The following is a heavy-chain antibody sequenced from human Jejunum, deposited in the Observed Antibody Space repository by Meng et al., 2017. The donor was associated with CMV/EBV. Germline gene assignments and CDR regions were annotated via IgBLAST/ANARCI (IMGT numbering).Heavy chain of an antibody. CDR2: IYYSGST. J-gene: IGHJ4*02. CDR1: GGSSSSSTYY. V-gene: IGHV4-31*03. CDR3: ASWSGEAIDY. Sequence: SVPGGSSSSSTYYWTWIRQHPGKGLDYIGNIYYSGSTYYRPSLRSRVTISLDTSKNQFSLRLRSVTAADTAVYYCASWSGEAIDYWGQGTLVTVSS. D-gene: IGHD3-3*01.